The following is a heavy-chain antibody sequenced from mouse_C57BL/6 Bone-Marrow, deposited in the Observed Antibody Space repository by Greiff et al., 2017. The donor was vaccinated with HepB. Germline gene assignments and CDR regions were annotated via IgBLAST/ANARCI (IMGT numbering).Heavy chain of an antibody. Sequence: EVQLQESGPGLVKPSQSLSLTCSVTGYSITSGYYWNWIRQFPGNKLEWMGYISYDGSNNYNPSLKNRISITRDTSKNQFFLKLNSVTTEDTATYYCAREVTGTVDYWGQGTTLTVSS. D-gene: IGHD4-1*01. V-gene: IGHV3-6*01. CDR3: AREVTGTVDY. CDR2: ISYDGSN. J-gene: IGHJ2*01. CDR1: GYSITSGYY.